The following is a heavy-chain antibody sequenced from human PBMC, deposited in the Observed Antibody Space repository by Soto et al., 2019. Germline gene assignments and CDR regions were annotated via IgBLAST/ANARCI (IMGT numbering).Heavy chain of an antibody. V-gene: IGHV4-59*01. CDR1: GGSISSYY. CDR3: ARVSYGDYDSSWFDP. D-gene: IGHD4-17*01. CDR2: IYYSGST. Sequence: SETLSLTCTVSGGSISSYYWSWIRQPPGKGLEWIGYIYYSGSTNYNPSLKSRVTISVDTSKNQFSMKLSSVTAADTAVYYCARVSYGDYDSSWFDPWGQGPLVTVAS. J-gene: IGHJ5*02.